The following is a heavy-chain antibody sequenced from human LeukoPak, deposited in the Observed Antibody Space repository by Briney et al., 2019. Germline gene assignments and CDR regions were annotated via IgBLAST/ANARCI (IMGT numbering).Heavy chain of an antibody. CDR2: ILSDGSKE. D-gene: IGHD3-22*01. CDR3: VRDDDRPDKGLEY. CDR1: GFTFSSYG. Sequence: GGSLTLSCAASGFTFSSYGMHLVRQAPGKGLEWVAVILSDGSKEFYTDSVKGRFTISRDNSKNTLYLQMNSLIAEDTAVYYGVRDDDRPDKGLEYWGQGPLVSVSS. V-gene: IGHV3-33*01. J-gene: IGHJ4*02.